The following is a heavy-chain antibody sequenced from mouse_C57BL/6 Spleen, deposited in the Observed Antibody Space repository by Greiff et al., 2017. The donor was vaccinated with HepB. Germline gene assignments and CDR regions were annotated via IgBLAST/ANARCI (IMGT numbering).Heavy chain of an antibody. V-gene: IGHV8-8*01. CDR1: GFSLSTFGMG. Sequence: QVQLKESGPGILQPSQTLSLTCSFSGFSLSTFGMGVGWIRQPSGKGLEWLAHIWWDDDKYYNPALKSRLTISKDTSKNQVFLKIANVDTADTATYYCARIAPGGNYDVYAMDYWGQGTSVTVSS. CDR3: ARIAPGGNYDVYAMDY. D-gene: IGHD2-1*01. CDR2: IWWDDDK. J-gene: IGHJ4*01.